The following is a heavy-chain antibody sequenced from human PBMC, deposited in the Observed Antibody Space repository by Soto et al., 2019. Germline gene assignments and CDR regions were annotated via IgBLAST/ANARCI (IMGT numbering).Heavy chain of an antibody. D-gene: IGHD3-10*01. CDR2: INAGNGNT. Sequence: SVKVSCKASGYTLTSYAMHWVRQAPGQRLEWMGWINAGNGNTKYSQKFQGRVTITRDTSASTAYMELSSLRSEDTAVYYCAREATTLMVRGVIIVQFWFDPWGQGTLVTVSS. CDR1: GYTLTSYA. V-gene: IGHV1-3*01. CDR3: AREATTLMVRGVIIVQFWFDP. J-gene: IGHJ5*02.